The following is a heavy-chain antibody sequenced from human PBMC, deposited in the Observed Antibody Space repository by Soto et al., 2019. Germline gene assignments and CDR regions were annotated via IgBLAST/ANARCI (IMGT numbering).Heavy chain of an antibody. D-gene: IGHD1-7*01. CDR2: IKSKAHGGTI. CDR1: DFSFGNAW. J-gene: IGHJ3*01. V-gene: IGHV3-15*07. Sequence: EVQLVESGGSLVKPGGSLRLSCAASDFSFGNAWMHWVRQAPGKGLEWVGLIKSKAHGGTIDYAAPVKGRFTISRDDSQNTLYLQMNSLKTEDTAVYYCATNELTGPTHDAFDFWGQGTMVTVSS. CDR3: ATNELTGPTHDAFDF.